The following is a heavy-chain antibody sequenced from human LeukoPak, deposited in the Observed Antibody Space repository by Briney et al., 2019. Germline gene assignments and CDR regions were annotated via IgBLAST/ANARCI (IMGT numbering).Heavy chain of an antibody. V-gene: IGHV3-21*04. Sequence: PGGSLRLSCAASGFTFSSYSMNWVRQAPGKGLEWVSSISSSSTYIYYADSVKGRFTISRDNAKNSLYLQMNSLRVEDTAIYYCAKDVRRCNGACTWGQGTLVTVSS. CDR3: AKDVRRCNGACT. J-gene: IGHJ5*02. CDR1: GFTFSSYS. CDR2: ISSSSTYI. D-gene: IGHD2-8*01.